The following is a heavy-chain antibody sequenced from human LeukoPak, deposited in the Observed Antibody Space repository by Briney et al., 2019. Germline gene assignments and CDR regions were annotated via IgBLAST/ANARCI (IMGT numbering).Heavy chain of an antibody. CDR2: TNPNSGGT. D-gene: IGHD6-13*01. Sequence: ASVKVSCKASGYTFTGYYMHWVRQAPGQGLEWMGWTNPNSGGTNYAQKFQGRVTMTRDTSISTAYMELSRLRSDDTAVYYCAGIAAAGDYFDYWGQGTLVTVSS. V-gene: IGHV1-2*02. CDR3: AGIAAAGDYFDY. J-gene: IGHJ4*02. CDR1: GYTFTGYY.